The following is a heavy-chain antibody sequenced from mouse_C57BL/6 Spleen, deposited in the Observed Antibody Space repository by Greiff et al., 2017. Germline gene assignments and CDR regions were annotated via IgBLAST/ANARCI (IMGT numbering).Heavy chain of an antibody. CDR2: IYPGDGDT. J-gene: IGHJ2*01. V-gene: IGHV1-82*01. D-gene: IGHD1-1*01. CDR3: ARKNNYGSSYEFDY. CDR1: GYAFSSSW. Sequence: VQLQQSGPELVKPGASVKISCKASGYAFSSSWMTWVKQRPGKGLEWIGRIYPGDGDTNYNGKFKGKATLTADKSSSTAYMQLSILTSEDSAVYFCARKNNYGSSYEFDYWGQGTTLTVSS.